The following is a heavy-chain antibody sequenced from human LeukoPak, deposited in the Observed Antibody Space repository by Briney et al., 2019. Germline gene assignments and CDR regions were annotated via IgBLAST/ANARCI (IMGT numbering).Heavy chain of an antibody. CDR3: VRRPVGVTDYFDY. CDR1: GFTFRSYW. Sequence: QAGGSLRLSCAASGFTFRSYWMTWVRQAPGKGLEWVANIKQDGSEKYYVDSVKGRFTISRDNAKSSLYLQMNSLRAEDTAVYYCVRRPVGVTDYFDYWGQGTLVTVSS. CDR2: IKQDGSEK. D-gene: IGHD1-26*01. J-gene: IGHJ4*02. V-gene: IGHV3-7*01.